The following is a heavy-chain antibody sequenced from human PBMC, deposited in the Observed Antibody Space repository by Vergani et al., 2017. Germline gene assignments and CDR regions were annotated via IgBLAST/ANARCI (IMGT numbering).Heavy chain of an antibody. V-gene: IGHV1-18*01. CDR1: GYTFTSHG. Sequence: QVQLVQSGAEVKKPGASVKVSCKASGYTFTSHGISWVRQAPGQGLEWMGWISAYNGNTNYAQKLQGRVTMTTDTSTSTAYMELRSLRSDDTAVYYCARDHGLDIAAPSSTGMDVWGKGTTVTVSS. CDR2: ISAYNGNT. D-gene: IGHD6-6*01. CDR3: ARDHGLDIAAPSSTGMDV. J-gene: IGHJ6*03.